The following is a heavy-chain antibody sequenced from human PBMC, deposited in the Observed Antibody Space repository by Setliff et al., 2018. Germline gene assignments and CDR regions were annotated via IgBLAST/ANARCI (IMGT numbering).Heavy chain of an antibody. J-gene: IGHJ4*02. CDR3: ARGGTYSASSMGDF. Sequence: ASVKVSCKASGYTFISYALHWVRQAPGQRLQWMGWINPASGNTKYSQEFQGRVTITRDTSATTVYMELSSLRSDDMAVYYCARGGTYSASSMGDFWGQGTLVTVSS. D-gene: IGHD1-26*01. CDR1: GYTFISYA. CDR2: INPASGNT. V-gene: IGHV1-3*03.